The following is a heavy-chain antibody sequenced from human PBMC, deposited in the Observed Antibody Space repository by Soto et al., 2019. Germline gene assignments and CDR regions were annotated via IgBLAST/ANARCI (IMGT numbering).Heavy chain of an antibody. D-gene: IGHD6-13*01. CDR3: AKHEGKSREQQLATLIDY. CDR2: ISGSGGST. CDR1: GFTFSSYA. V-gene: IGHV3-23*01. Sequence: PGGSLRLSCAASGFTFSSYAMSWVRQAPGKGLEWVPAISGSGGSTYYADSVKGRFTISRDNSKNTLYLQMNSLRAEDTAVYYCAKHEGKSREQQLATLIDYWGQGTLVTVSS. J-gene: IGHJ4*02.